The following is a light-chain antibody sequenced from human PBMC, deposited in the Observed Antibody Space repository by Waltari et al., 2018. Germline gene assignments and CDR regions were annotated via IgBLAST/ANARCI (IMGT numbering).Light chain of an antibody. Sequence: DIQMTQSPSSLSASVGDRVTITCQASQDISTYLNWYQQTPGKAPKLLIYDASSLETGVPSRFSGSGSGSDFTFTITSLQPDDFATYHCQQYKSPPWTFGQGTKVEIK. J-gene: IGKJ1*01. CDR2: DAS. V-gene: IGKV1-33*01. CDR1: QDISTY. CDR3: QQYKSPPWT.